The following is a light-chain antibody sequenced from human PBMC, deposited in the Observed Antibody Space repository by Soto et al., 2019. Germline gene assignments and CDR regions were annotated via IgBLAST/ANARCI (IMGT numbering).Light chain of an antibody. J-gene: IGLJ7*01. V-gene: IGLV3-21*01. CDR2: YDG. CDR3: QVWDNTSDLAV. CDR1: NIGSQT. Sequence: SYERTQPPSVSVAPGETARITCGGNNIGSQTVHWYQQKPGQAPVLVIYYDGDRPSGIPERFSGSKSGNTATLTISRVEAGDEADYYCQVWDNTSDLAVFGGGTQLTVL.